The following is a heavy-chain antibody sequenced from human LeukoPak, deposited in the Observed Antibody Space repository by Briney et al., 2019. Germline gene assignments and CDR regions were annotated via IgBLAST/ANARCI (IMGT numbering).Heavy chain of an antibody. CDR3: ARDDRSYYYYGMDV. Sequence: GGSLRLSCAASGLSFSSYELNWVRQAPRKGLAGVSYISSSGSTIYYADSVKGRFTISRDNAKNSLYLQMNSLRAEDTAVYYCARDDRSYYYYGMDVWGQGTTVTVSS. CDR2: ISSSGSTI. D-gene: IGHD3-22*01. CDR1: GLSFSSYE. V-gene: IGHV3-48*03. J-gene: IGHJ6*02.